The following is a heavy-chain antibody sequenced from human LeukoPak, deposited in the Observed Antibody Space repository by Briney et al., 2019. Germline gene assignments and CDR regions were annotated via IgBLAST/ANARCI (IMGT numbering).Heavy chain of an antibody. CDR1: GFTFSSYW. Sequence: GGSLRLSCAASGFTFSSYWMSWVRQAPEKGLEWVAKINQDGSDKYYVDSVKGRFTISRDNAKNSVYPQMNSLRAEDTAVYYCARSVMAPAPWGQGTLVTVS. J-gene: IGHJ5*02. CDR3: ARSVMAPAP. CDR2: INQDGSDK. V-gene: IGHV3-7*01. D-gene: IGHD5-24*01.